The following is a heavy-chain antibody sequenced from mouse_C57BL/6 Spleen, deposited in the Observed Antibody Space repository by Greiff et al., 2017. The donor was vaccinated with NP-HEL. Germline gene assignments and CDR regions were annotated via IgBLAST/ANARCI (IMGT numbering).Heavy chain of an antibody. D-gene: IGHD1-1*01. CDR3: ARDTTVVEGRYFDY. CDR2: IYPGSGST. V-gene: IGHV1-55*01. Sequence: VQLQQSGAELVKPGASVKMSCKASGYTFTSYWITWVKQRPGQGLEWIGDIYPGSGSTNYNEKFKSKATLTVDTSSSTAYMQLSSLTSEDSAVDYCARDTTVVEGRYFDYWGQGTTLTVSS. CDR1: GYTFTSYW. J-gene: IGHJ2*01.